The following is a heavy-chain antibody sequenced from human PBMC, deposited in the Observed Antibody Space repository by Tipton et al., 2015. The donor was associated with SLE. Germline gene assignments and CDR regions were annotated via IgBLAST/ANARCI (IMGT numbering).Heavy chain of an antibody. Sequence: LRLSCTISGGSISTYHWSWLRQSPGKGLEWIGYIHHSGSINYNPSLKSRVTVSVDTSKNQFSLKLSSVTAADTAVYYCARHGRGSAFFDYWGQGTLVTVSS. D-gene: IGHD2-2*01. V-gene: IGHV4-59*08. CDR1: GGSISTYH. J-gene: IGHJ4*02. CDR3: ARHGRGSAFFDY. CDR2: IHHSGSI.